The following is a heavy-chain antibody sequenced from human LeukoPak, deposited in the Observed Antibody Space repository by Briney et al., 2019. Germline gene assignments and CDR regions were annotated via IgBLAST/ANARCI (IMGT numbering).Heavy chain of an antibody. CDR2: IYSGGST. V-gene: IGHV3-66*01. Sequence: GGSLRLSCAASGFTVSGNYMSWVRQAPGKGLEWVSVIYSGGSTYYADSVKGRFTISRDNSKNTLYLQMNSLRAEDTAVYYCARERGQLHRLGRAGYYYMDVWGKGTTVTISS. CDR3: ARERGQLHRLGRAGYYYMDV. J-gene: IGHJ6*03. CDR1: GFTVSGNY. D-gene: IGHD2-2*01.